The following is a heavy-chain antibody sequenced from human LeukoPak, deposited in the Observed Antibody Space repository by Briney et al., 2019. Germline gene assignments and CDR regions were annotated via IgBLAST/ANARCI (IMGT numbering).Heavy chain of an antibody. Sequence: PSETLSLTCAVYGGSFSGYYWSWIRQPPGKGLEWIGEINHSGSTNYNPSLKSRVTISVDTSKNQFSLKLSSVTAADTAVYYCARVYARVRYYYDSSGLFDYWGQGTLVTVSS. CDR2: INHSGST. D-gene: IGHD3-22*01. V-gene: IGHV4-34*01. J-gene: IGHJ4*02. CDR3: ARVYARVRYYYDSSGLFDY. CDR1: GGSFSGYY.